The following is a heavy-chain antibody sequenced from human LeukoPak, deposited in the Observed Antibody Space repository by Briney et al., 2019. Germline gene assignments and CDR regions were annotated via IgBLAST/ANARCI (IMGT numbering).Heavy chain of an antibody. Sequence: PGGSLRLSCAASGFTFSSYAMSWVRQAPGKGLEWVSAISGSGAITYYADSVKGRFTISRDESNNTLYLQMNSLRAEDTAVYYCAKDYAYYYGSGIGGFDYWGQGTLVTVSS. CDR2: ISGSGAIT. V-gene: IGHV3-23*01. CDR1: GFTFSSYA. J-gene: IGHJ4*02. D-gene: IGHD3-10*01. CDR3: AKDYAYYYGSGIGGFDY.